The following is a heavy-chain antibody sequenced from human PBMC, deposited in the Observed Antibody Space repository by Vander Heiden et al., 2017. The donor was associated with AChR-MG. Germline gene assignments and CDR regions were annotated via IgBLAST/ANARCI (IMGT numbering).Heavy chain of an antibody. J-gene: IGHJ4*02. CDR1: GFTFSDSA. CDR2: IRSKTNNYAT. D-gene: IGHD2-15*01. V-gene: IGHV3-73*02. Sequence: EVQLLESGEGLVQPGGSLNLSCAASGFTFSDSAIHWVRQASGKGLEWVGRIRSKTNNYATAYAASVGGRFTVSRDDSRSTAYLHMNSLKTEDTAVYYCTRRDVAATGSDYWGQGTLVTVSS. CDR3: TRRDVAATGSDY.